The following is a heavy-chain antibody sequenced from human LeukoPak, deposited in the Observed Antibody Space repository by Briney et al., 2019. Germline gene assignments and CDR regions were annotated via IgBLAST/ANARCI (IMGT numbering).Heavy chain of an antibody. CDR3: AKDRYQWLVPTCFDY. Sequence: GGSLRLSCAASGFRFGGFSMNWVRQAPGKGLEWISYISTTSSATYYAASVKGRFTISRDNAKNSLYLQMNSLRAEDTAVYYCAKDRYQWLVPTCFDYWGQGTLVTVSS. CDR2: ISTTSSAT. CDR1: GFRFGGFS. D-gene: IGHD6-19*01. V-gene: IGHV3-48*01. J-gene: IGHJ4*02.